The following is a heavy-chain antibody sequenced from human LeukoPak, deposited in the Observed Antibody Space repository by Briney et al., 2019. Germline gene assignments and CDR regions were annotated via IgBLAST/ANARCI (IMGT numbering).Heavy chain of an antibody. D-gene: IGHD7-27*01. CDR1: GYSLTELS. V-gene: IGHV1-24*01. CDR2: LDPEDVEA. CDR3: ARDAGEDPNWFDP. Sequence: ASVKVSCKVSGYSLTELSIHWVRQAPGKGLEWMGGLDPEDVEAIYAQKFQGRVTMTEDTSTDTAYMELSSLKSEDTAVYYCARDAGEDPNWFDPWGQGTLVTVSS. J-gene: IGHJ5*02.